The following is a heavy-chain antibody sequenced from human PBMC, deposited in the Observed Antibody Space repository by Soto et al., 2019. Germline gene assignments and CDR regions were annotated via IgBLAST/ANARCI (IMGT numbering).Heavy chain of an antibody. J-gene: IGHJ4*02. D-gene: IGHD2-15*01. V-gene: IGHV3-30*18. Sequence: QVQLVESGGGVVQPGKSLRLSCAASGFIFSNYGMHWVRQAPGKGLEWVALISFDGKNRNYADSVKGRFTIYRDNPKNTLYLEINSLRPEDTAFYYCAKRGGVVGGSEHPFFEYWGQGTLVTVSS. CDR1: GFIFSNYG. CDR3: AKRGGVVGGSEHPFFEY. CDR2: ISFDGKNR.